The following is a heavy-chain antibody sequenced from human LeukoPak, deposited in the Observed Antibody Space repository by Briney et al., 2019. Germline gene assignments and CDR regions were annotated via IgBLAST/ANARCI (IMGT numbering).Heavy chain of an antibody. Sequence: GGSLRLSCAASGFTFSSYSMNWVRQAPGKGLEWVSRITASGTAMFYADSVKGRFTISRDNARNSLYLQMNSLRDEDTAVYYCASSGNYRFDYWGQGTLVTVSS. V-gene: IGHV3-48*02. J-gene: IGHJ4*02. CDR2: ITASGTAM. D-gene: IGHD1-26*01. CDR1: GFTFSSYS. CDR3: ASSGNYRFDY.